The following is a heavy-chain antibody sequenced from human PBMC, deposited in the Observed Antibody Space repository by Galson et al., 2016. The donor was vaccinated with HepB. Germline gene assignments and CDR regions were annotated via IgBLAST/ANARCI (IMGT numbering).Heavy chain of an antibody. D-gene: IGHD1-26*01. CDR2: IYYTGRT. V-gene: IGHV4-61*03. CDR1: GDSVSSNYY. CDR3: ARYAGVGKTPGRFD. Sequence: ETLSLTCVVSGDSVSSNYYWSWIRQPPGKGLEWIGAIYYTGRTNYNPFLKSRLTITIDTSKNHFPLELTSVNTADTAIYYCARYAGVGKTPGRFDWGLGTLVTVSS. J-gene: IGHJ1*01.